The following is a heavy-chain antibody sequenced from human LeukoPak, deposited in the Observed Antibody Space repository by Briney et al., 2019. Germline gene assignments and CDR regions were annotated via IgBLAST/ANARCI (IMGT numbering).Heavy chain of an antibody. J-gene: IGHJ5*01. CDR1: GGSITSHF. CDR2: IHYSGST. CDR3: ARLVWLGESPGSWFDS. V-gene: IGHV4-59*11. Sequence: SEALSLTCSVSGGSITSHFWSWIRQPPGKGLEWIGYIHYSGSTNYNPSLKSRVTISPDTSKNQLFLKLNSVTAADTAVYYCARLVWLGESPGSWFDSWGQGTLVTVSS. D-gene: IGHD3-10*01.